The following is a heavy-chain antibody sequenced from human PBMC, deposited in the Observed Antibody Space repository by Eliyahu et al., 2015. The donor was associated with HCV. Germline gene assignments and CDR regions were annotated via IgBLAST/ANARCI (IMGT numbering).Heavy chain of an antibody. V-gene: IGHV3-9*01. D-gene: IGHD3-10*01. J-gene: IGHJ4*02. CDR3: AKDIGLLYYGSDAGYFDY. CDR1: GXTFDDYA. CDR2: ISWNSGSV. Sequence: EVQLVESGGGLVXPGRSLRLSCXASGXTFDDYAXXWXRQAPGKGLGWVSGISWNSGSVGYADSVKGRFSISRDNAKNSLYLQMNSLKPEDTALYYCAKDIGLLYYGSDAGYFDYWGQGTLVTVSS.